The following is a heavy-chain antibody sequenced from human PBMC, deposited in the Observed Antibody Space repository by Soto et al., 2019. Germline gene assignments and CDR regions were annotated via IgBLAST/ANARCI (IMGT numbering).Heavy chain of an antibody. J-gene: IGHJ4*02. D-gene: IGHD5-12*01. CDR1: GFTFSSYG. CDR2: ISYDGSNK. Sequence: QVQLVESGGGVVQPGRSLRLSCAASGFTFSSYGMHWVRQAPGKGLGWVAVISYDGSNKYYADSVKGRFTTSRDNSKNPLYLRINSLSAEDTPAYYYAKLISGYESFDYWGQGPLVTVSS. CDR3: AKLISGYESFDY. V-gene: IGHV3-30*18.